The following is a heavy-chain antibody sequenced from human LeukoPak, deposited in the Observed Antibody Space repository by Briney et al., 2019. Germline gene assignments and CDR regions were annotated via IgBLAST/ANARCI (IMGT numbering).Heavy chain of an antibody. CDR3: AKESQSYPTYYFDY. J-gene: IGHJ4*02. CDR2: ISASGGST. Sequence: GGSLRLSCAGSGFTFSSYAMNWVRQAPGKGLEWVSSISASGGSTYYADSVKGRFTISRDNSKNTLHLQMNSLRAEDTAVYYCAKESQSYPTYYFDYWGQGTLVTVSS. D-gene: IGHD6-19*01. V-gene: IGHV3-23*01. CDR1: GFTFSSYA.